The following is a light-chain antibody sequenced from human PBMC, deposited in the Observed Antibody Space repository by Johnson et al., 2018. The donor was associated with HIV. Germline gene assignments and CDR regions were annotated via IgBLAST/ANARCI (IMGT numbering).Light chain of an antibody. V-gene: IGLV1-51*01. Sequence: QSVLTQPPSVSAAPGQKVTISCSGSSSNIGNNYVSWYQQLPGTAPKLLIYDNNKRPSGIPDRVSGCKSGTSATLGITGLQTGDEADYYCGTWDSSLSVYVFGTGTKVTVL. CDR2: DNN. J-gene: IGLJ1*01. CDR1: SSNIGNNY. CDR3: GTWDSSLSVYV.